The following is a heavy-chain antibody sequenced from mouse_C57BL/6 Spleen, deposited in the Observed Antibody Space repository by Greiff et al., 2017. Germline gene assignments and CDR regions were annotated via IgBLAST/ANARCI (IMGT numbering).Heavy chain of an antibody. D-gene: IGHD1-1*01. CDR3: AREGDYGSSPYWYFDV. CDR1: GYTFTSYW. Sequence: VQLQQPGAELVRPGSSVKLSCKASGYTFTSYWMDWVKQRPGQGLEWIGNIYPSDSETHYNQKFKDKATLTVDKSSSTAYMQLSSLTSEDSAVYYCAREGDYGSSPYWYFDVWGTGTTVTVSS. CDR2: IYPSDSET. V-gene: IGHV1-61*01. J-gene: IGHJ1*03.